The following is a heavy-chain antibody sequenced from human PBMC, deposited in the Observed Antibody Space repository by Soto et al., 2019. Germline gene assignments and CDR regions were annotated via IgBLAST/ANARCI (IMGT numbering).Heavy chain of an antibody. J-gene: IGHJ5*02. Sequence: RASVKVSCKASGYTFTSYGISWVRQAPGQGLEWMGLLIPYNGDRIYAQKFQGRVILTTDTATNTAYMELGSLRSDDTAVYYCVRDASSGYRGWWDPWGQGTLVTVS. D-gene: IGHD5-12*01. CDR1: GYTFTSYG. CDR2: LIPYNGDR. CDR3: VRDASSGYRGWWDP. V-gene: IGHV1-18*01.